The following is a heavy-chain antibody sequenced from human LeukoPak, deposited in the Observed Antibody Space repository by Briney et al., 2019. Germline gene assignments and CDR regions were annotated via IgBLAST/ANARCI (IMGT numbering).Heavy chain of an antibody. J-gene: IGHJ4*02. Sequence: GESLRISCKGSGYSFTSNWIAWVRQMPGKGLEWMGIIYPGDSDTRYSPSFQGQVTISADKSISTAYLQWTSLKASDTAIYYCARQAGDRWSPFDYWGQGTRVTVSS. CDR3: ARQAGDRWSPFDY. CDR1: GYSFTSNW. V-gene: IGHV5-51*01. CDR2: IYPGDSDT. D-gene: IGHD2-15*01.